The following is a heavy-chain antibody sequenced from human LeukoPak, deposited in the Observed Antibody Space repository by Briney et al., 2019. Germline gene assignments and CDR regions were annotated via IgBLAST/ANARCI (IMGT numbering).Heavy chain of an antibody. Sequence: GGSLRLSCAASGFTFDDYAMHWVRHALGKGLEWVSLVTWDGSFTYYVDSVKGRFTISRDNSKNSLYLQMNSLRAEDTAFYYCAKARNAVAGTGYYFDNWGQGTLVTVSS. D-gene: IGHD6-19*01. V-gene: IGHV3-43D*03. J-gene: IGHJ4*02. CDR1: GFTFDDYA. CDR2: VTWDGSFT. CDR3: AKARNAVAGTGYYFDN.